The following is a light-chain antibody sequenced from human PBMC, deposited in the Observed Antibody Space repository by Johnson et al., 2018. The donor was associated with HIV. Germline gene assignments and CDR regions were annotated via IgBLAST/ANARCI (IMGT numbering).Light chain of an antibody. Sequence: QSVLTQPPSVSAAPGQKVNISCSGSSSNIGNNYVSWYQQLPGTAPKLLIYEKNKRPSGIPDRFSGSKSGTSATLGITGLQTGDEADYYCGTWDSSLSAGPYVFGTGTKVTGL. V-gene: IGLV1-51*02. CDR1: SSNIGNNY. CDR3: GTWDSSLSAGPYV. CDR2: EKN. J-gene: IGLJ1*01.